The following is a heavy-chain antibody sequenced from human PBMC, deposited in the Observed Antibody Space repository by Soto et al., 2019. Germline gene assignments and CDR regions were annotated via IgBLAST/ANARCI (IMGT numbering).Heavy chain of an antibody. J-gene: IGHJ2*01. Sequence: PSETLSLTCTVSGFTISSWYWSWIRQPPGKGLEWIGYIYYSGSTNCNPSLKSRVTISVDTSKNQFSLKLSSVTAADTAVYYCARFNWYFDLWGRGTLVTVSS. CDR3: ARFNWYFDL. CDR1: GFTISSWY. V-gene: IGHV4-59*08. CDR2: IYYSGST.